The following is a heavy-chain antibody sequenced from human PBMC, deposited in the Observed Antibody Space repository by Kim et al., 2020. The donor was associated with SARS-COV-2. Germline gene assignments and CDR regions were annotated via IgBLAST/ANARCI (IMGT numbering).Heavy chain of an antibody. Sequence: ASVKVSCKASGYTFTSYDINWVRQATGQGLEWMGWMNPNSGNTGYAQKFQGRVTMTRNTSISTAYMELSSLRSEDTAVYYCARAKLVQGVFYYYYYMDVWGKGTTVPVSS. CDR3: ARAKLVQGVFYYYYYMDV. J-gene: IGHJ6*03. CDR1: GYTFTSYD. D-gene: IGHD3-10*01. CDR2: MNPNSGNT. V-gene: IGHV1-8*01.